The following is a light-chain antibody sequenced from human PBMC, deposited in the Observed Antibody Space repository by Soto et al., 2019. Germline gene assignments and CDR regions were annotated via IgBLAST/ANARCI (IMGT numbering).Light chain of an antibody. CDR1: QSVSKW. J-gene: IGKJ2*03. V-gene: IGKV1-5*01. CDR2: CTS. Sequence: IQMIQSPSTLSASLGEPVTISCRAGQSVSKWLAWYRQKPGQAPVLLIHCTSTLQLGVPSRFSGSGWGTECTLTMSNLQPDDAATYDGQHDNSVSSVGQGTKL. CDR3: QHDNSVSS.